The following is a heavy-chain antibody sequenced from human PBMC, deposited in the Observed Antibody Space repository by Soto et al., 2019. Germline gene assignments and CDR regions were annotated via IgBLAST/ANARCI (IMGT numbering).Heavy chain of an antibody. V-gene: IGHV3-30*18. CDR1: GFDFTYYA. J-gene: IGHJ4*02. Sequence: QVQLVESGGGAVQPGESLRLSCVASGFDFTYYAMHWVRQAPGKGLESVAGMSSDGSKIHHTDSVKGRFTISRDNSKDTLYLQMNSLRKEDTAVYFCAKEEGVGGTLGLFDYGGQGTLVSVSS. CDR3: AKEEGVGGTLGLFDY. CDR2: MSSDGSKI. D-gene: IGHD1-26*01.